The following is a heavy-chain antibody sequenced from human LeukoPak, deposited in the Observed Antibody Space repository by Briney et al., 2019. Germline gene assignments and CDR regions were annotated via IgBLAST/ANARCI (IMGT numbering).Heavy chain of an antibody. V-gene: IGHV3-30-3*01. Sequence: PGGSLRFSCAASGFTFSSYAMHWVRQAPGKGLEWVAVIPYDGSNKYYADSVKGRFTISRDNSKNTLYLQMNSLRAEDTAVYYCARGTYYYDSSGYSPGSYWGQGTLVTVSS. CDR2: IPYDGSNK. J-gene: IGHJ4*02. D-gene: IGHD3-22*01. CDR1: GFTFSSYA. CDR3: ARGTYYYDSSGYSPGSY.